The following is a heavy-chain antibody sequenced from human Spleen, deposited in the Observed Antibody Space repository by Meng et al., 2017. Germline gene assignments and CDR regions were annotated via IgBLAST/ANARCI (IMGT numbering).Heavy chain of an antibody. CDR1: GYTFTSYD. J-gene: IGHJ6*02. CDR2: MNPNSGNT. D-gene: IGHD7-27*01. CDR3: ARGDWGYYYYYYGMDV. V-gene: IGHV1-8*01. Sequence: ASVKVFCKASGYTFTSYDINWVRQATGQGLEWMGWMNPNSGNTGYAQKFQGRVTMTRNTSISTAYMELSSLRSEDTAVYYCARGDWGYYYYYYGMDVWGQGTTVTVSS.